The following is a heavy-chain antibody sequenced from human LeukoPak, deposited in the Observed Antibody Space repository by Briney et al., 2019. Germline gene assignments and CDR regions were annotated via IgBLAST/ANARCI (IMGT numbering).Heavy chain of an antibody. D-gene: IGHD2-15*01. J-gene: IGHJ6*03. V-gene: IGHV1-69*13. CDR2: IIPIFGTA. CDR1: GGTFSSYA. Sequence: SVKVSCKASGGTFSSYAISWVRQAPGQGLEWMGGIIPIFGTANYAQKFQGRVTITADESTSTAYMELNSLRAEDTAVYYCARAPYGPCSGGSCYPGFYYMDVWGKGTTVTVSS. CDR3: ARAPYGPCSGGSCYPGFYYMDV.